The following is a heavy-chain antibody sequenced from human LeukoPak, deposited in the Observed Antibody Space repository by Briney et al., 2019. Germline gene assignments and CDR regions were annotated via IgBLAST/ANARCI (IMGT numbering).Heavy chain of an antibody. V-gene: IGHV3-33*01. D-gene: IGHD4-17*01. CDR1: GFTFSTYA. J-gene: IGHJ4*02. CDR3: ARARLTTVTTFHFDY. Sequence: GGSLSLSCAASGFTFSTYAMHWVRQAPGKGLEWVAVIWYDRTNKYYADSVKGRFTISRDNSKNTLYLQMSSLRAEDTAVYYCARARLTTVTTFHFDYWGQGTLVTVSS. CDR2: IWYDRTNK.